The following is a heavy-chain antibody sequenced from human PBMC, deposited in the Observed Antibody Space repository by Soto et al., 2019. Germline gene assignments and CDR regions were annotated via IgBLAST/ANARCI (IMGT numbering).Heavy chain of an antibody. CDR1: GGSISSGGYY. Sequence: SETLSLTCTVSGGSISSGGYYWSWIRQHPGKGLEWIGYIYYSGSTYYNPSLKSRVTISVDTSKNQFSLKLSSVTAADTAVYYCARDRIAAAGTRYYGMDVWGQGTTVTVSS. CDR2: IYYSGST. D-gene: IGHD6-13*01. CDR3: ARDRIAAAGTRYYGMDV. J-gene: IGHJ6*02. V-gene: IGHV4-31*03.